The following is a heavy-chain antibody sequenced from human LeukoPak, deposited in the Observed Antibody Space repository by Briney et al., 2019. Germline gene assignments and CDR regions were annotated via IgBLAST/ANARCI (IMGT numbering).Heavy chain of an antibody. D-gene: IGHD1-26*01. Sequence: PGGSLRLSCTASGFTFSIYWMSWVRQAPGKGLEWAANIKQDGSEKYYVDSVKGRFTISRDNAKNSLYLQMNSLRAEDTAVYYCASRRERIDYWGQGTLVTVSS. CDR3: ASRRERIDY. V-gene: IGHV3-7*05. CDR2: IKQDGSEK. J-gene: IGHJ4*02. CDR1: GFTFSIYW.